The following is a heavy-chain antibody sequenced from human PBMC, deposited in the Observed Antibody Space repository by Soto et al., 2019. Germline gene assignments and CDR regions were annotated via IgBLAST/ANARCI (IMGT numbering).Heavy chain of an antibody. V-gene: IGHV4-34*01. Sequence: QVQLQQWGAGLLKPSETLSLTCAVYGGSFSGYYWSWIRQPPGKGLEWIGEINHSGSTNYNPSLKIRVTVSVDTSKNQLSLKLSSVTAADTAVYYCARGHSGPVSSSLGEDFDYWGQGTLVTVSS. CDR2: INHSGST. D-gene: IGHD6-6*01. CDR3: ARGHSGPVSSSLGEDFDY. CDR1: GGSFSGYY. J-gene: IGHJ4*02.